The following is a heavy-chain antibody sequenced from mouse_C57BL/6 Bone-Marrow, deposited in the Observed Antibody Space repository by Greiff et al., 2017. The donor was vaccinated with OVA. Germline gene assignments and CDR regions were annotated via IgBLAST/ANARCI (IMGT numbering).Heavy chain of an antibody. CDR2: IWSGGST. CDR3: ARKGDDYDGDWYFDV. Sequence: QVQLKESGPGLVQPSQRLSITCTVSGFSLTSYGVHWVRQSPGKGLEWLGVIWSGGSTDYNAAFISRLSISKDNSKSQVFFKMNSLQADDTAIYYCARKGDDYDGDWYFDVWGTGTTVTVSS. CDR1: GFSLTSYG. V-gene: IGHV2-2*01. J-gene: IGHJ1*03. D-gene: IGHD2-4*01.